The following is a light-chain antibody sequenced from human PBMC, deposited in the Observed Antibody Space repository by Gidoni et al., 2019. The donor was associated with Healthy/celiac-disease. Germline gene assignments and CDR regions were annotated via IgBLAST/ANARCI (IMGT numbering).Light chain of an antibody. V-gene: IGKV3-20*01. CDR1: QSVSSSY. CDR3: QQYGTSRVT. CDR2: GAS. Sequence: EIVLTQSPGTLSLSPGERATLSCRASQSVSSSYLAWYQQKSGQAPRLLIYGASSRATGIPDRFSGSGSGTDFTLTISRLEPEDVAVYYCQQYGTSRVTFGPGTKVDIK. J-gene: IGKJ3*01.